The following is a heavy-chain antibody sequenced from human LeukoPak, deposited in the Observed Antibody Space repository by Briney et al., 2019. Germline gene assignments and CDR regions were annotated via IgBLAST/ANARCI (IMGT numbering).Heavy chain of an antibody. Sequence: GGSLRLSCAASGFTFSSYRMNWVRQAPGKGLEWVSSISSRSSYIYYADSLKGRFTISRDNAKNSLYRNIHSLRAEDTAVYYCARDRADPDYGDYVFAYWGQGTLVTVSS. CDR1: GFTFSSYR. V-gene: IGHV3-21*01. J-gene: IGHJ4*02. CDR3: ARDRADPDYGDYVFAY. CDR2: ISSRSSYI. D-gene: IGHD4-17*01.